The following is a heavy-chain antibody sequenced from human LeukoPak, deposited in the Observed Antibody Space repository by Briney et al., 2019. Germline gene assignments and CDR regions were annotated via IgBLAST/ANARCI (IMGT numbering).Heavy chain of an antibody. CDR3: AGLYSSGWYDFDY. V-gene: IGHV3-48*03. CDR1: GFTFSSYE. Sequence: PGGSLRLSCAASGFTFSSYEMNWVRQAPGKGLEWVSYISSSGSTIYYADSVKGRFTISRDNAKNSLYLQMNSLRAEDTAVYYCAGLYSSGWYDFDYWGQGTLVTVSS. D-gene: IGHD6-19*01. J-gene: IGHJ4*02. CDR2: ISSSGSTI.